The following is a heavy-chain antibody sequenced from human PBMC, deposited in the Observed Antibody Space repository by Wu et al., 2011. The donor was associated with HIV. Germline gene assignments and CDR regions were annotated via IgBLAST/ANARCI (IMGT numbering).Heavy chain of an antibody. CDR1: GYTFTGYY. CDR2: INPNSGGT. J-gene: IGHJ5*02. V-gene: IGHV1-2*02. D-gene: IGHD3-10*01. Sequence: QVQLVQSGAELKKPGASVKVSCKASGYTFTGYYMHWVRQAPGQGLEWMGWINPNSGGTNYAQKFQGRVTMTRDTSISTAYMELSRLRSDDTAVYYCASNIAEDGSGSSNWFDPWGQGTLVTVSS. CDR3: ASNIAEDGSGSSNWFDP.